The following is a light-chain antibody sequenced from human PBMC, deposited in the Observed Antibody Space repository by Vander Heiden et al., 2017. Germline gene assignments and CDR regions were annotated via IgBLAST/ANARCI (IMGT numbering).Light chain of an antibody. CDR3: SSYTRSSTRV. J-gene: IGLJ1*01. CDR1: SSDVGGYNY. CDR2: DVR. Sequence: QSALTQPASVSGSPGQSIPISCPGTSSDVGGYNYGSWYQQHPGKAPKVMIYDVRNRPSGVSNRFSGSKSGNTASLTISGLQAEDEADYYCSSYTRSSTRVFGTGTKVTVL. V-gene: IGLV2-14*01.